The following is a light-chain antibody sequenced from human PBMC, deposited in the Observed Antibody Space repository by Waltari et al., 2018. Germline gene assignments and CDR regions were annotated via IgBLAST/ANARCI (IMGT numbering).Light chain of an antibody. J-gene: IGKJ2*01. CDR2: DAS. Sequence: EVVLTQSPATLSLSPGARATLSCRASQSVSSYLAWYQQKPGQTPRLLIYDASNRATGIPARFSGSGSGTDFTLTISSLEPEDFAVYYCQQRGNWPNTFGQGTKVEIK. V-gene: IGKV3-11*01. CDR3: QQRGNWPNT. CDR1: QSVSSY.